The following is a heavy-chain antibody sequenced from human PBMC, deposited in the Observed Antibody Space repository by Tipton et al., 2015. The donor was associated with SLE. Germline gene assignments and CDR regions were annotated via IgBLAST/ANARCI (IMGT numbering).Heavy chain of an antibody. D-gene: IGHD3-3*01. Sequence: GSLRLSCAASGFTFSSYGMHWVRQAPGKGLEWVANIKQDGSEKYYVDSVKGRFTISRDNAKNSLYLQMSSLRAEDTAVYYCAKALNYDFWSGYFDYWGQGTLVTVSS. CDR1: GFTFSSYG. CDR2: IKQDGSEK. J-gene: IGHJ4*02. V-gene: IGHV3-7*01. CDR3: AKALNYDFWSGYFDY.